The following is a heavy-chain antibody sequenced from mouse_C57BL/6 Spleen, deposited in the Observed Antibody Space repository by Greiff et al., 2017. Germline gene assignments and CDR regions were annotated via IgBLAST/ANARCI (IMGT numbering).Heavy chain of an antibody. J-gene: IGHJ2*01. V-gene: IGHV1-18*01. D-gene: IGHD1-1*01. CDR1: GYTFTDYN. Sequence: VQLQQSGPELVKPGASVKIPCKASGYTFTDYNMDWVKQSHGKSLEWIGDINPNNGGTIYNQKFKGKATLTVDKSSSTAYMELRSLTSDDTAVYYCARGDYYGSSYHFDYWGQGTTLTVSS. CDR3: ARGDYYGSSYHFDY. CDR2: INPNNGGT.